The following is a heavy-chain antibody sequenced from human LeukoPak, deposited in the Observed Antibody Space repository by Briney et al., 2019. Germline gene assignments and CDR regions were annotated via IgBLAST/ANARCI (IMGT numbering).Heavy chain of an antibody. J-gene: IGHJ4*02. CDR3: AKVAGDRMDY. Sequence: GASVNVSCKASSYNFATYGFCWVRQAPGHGLELMGWISANNGKTAYAQKFQGRVTLTTDTSTTTAYLELRTLRPDDTAVYYCAKVAGDRMDYWGQGTLVTVSS. CDR2: ISANNGKT. D-gene: IGHD6-13*01. CDR1: SYNFATYG. V-gene: IGHV1-18*01.